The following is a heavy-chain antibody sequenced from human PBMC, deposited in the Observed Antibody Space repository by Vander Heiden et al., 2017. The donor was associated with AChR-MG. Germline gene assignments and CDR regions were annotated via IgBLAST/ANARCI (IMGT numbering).Heavy chain of an antibody. CDR1: GGSISSSSYN. D-gene: IGHD6-6*01. CDR3: ARLASSGIDY. V-gene: IGHV4-39*01. CDR2: VFYSGST. Sequence: QLQLQESGPGLVKPSETLSLTCTVSGGSISSSSYNWGWVRQPPGKGLGWIGSVFYSGSTYYNPSLKSRVSIAVDTSKSQFSLQLRSVTAADTAVYYCARLASSGIDYWGQGTQVTVSS. J-gene: IGHJ4*02.